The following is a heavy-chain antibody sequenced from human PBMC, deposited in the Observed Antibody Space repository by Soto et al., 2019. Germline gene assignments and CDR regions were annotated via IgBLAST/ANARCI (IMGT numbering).Heavy chain of an antibody. J-gene: IGHJ6*02. CDR2: IIPSYTE. D-gene: IGHD4-17*01. V-gene: IGHV1-69*01. CDR3: ARDLRGMGFYYGMDV. CDR1: GGTFSNYA. Sequence: QVQLVQSGAEVKKPGSSVMVSCKASGGTFSNYAINWVRQAPGQGLEWMGGIIPSYTENYAQKFQGRVTITADESTSTAYMELSSLRSEDTAVYFCARDLRGMGFYYGMDVWGQGTPVTVSS.